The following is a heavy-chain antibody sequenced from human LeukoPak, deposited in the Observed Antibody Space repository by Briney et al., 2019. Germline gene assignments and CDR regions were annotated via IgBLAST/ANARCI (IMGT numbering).Heavy chain of an antibody. CDR1: GGSISGADYY. D-gene: IGHD2-2*01. J-gene: IGHJ4*02. V-gene: IGHV4-30-4*01. CDR3: ARAPGDVVVPAAMFDY. CDR2: VYHSGLT. Sequence: PSETLSLTCTVSGGSISGADYYWSWIRQPPGKGLEWIGYVYHSGLTYYNPSLKSRVTISVDTSKNQFSLKLSSVTAADTAVYYCARAPGDVVVPAAMFDYWGQGTLVTVSS.